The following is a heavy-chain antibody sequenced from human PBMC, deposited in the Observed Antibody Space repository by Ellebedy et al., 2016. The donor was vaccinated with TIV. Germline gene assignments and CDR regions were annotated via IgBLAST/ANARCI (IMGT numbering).Heavy chain of an antibody. CDR3: ARGGVHAGGWEY. D-gene: IGHD2-8*02. Sequence: MPSETLSLTCTVSGGSISTYYWNWIRQSPGEGLEWIGCISYSGTSYNASLKSRVTMSLDTSKNQISLRLSSVTATDTAVYYCARGGVHAGGWEYWGQGTLVTVSS. V-gene: IGHV4-59*08. J-gene: IGHJ4*02. CDR1: GGSISTYY. CDR2: ISYSGT.